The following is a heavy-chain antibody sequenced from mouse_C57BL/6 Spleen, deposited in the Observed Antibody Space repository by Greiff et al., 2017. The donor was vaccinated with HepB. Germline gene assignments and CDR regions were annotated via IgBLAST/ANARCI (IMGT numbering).Heavy chain of an antibody. J-gene: IGHJ4*01. V-gene: IGHV6-6*01. CDR2: IRNKANNHAT. CDR3: TRPFFYYDYDGGYAMDY. CDR1: GFTFSDAW. D-gene: IGHD2-4*01. Sequence: EVKLMESGGGLVQPGGSMKLSCAASGFTFSDAWMDWVRQSPEKGLEWVAEIRNKANNHATYYAESVKGRFTISRDDSKSSVYLQMNSLRAEDTGIYYCTRPFFYYDYDGGYAMDYWGQGTSVTVSS.